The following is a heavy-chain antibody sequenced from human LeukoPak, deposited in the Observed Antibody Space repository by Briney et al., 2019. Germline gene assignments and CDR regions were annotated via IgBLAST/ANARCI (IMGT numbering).Heavy chain of an antibody. CDR3: ARGYSSGWLELLYSDY. J-gene: IGHJ4*02. CDR2: ISSSGSTI. Sequence: PGGSLRLSCAASGFTFSDYYMTWIRRAPEKGLEWVSYISSSGSTIYYADSVKGRFTISRDNAKNSLYLQMNSLRAEDTAVYYCARGYSSGWLELLYSDYWGQGTLVTVSS. D-gene: IGHD6-19*01. V-gene: IGHV3-11*04. CDR1: GFTFSDYY.